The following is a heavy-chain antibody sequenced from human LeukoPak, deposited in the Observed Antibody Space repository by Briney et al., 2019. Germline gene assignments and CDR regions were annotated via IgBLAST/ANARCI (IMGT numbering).Heavy chain of an antibody. Sequence: PSETLSLTCTVSGDSITSGDYYWTWIRPPPGKGLEWVGYINYSGSTYSNPSLKSRLTISVDTSKNQFSLKLTSVTATDTAIYYCARDLGAAAGTLDYWGQGTLVTVSS. J-gene: IGHJ4*02. D-gene: IGHD6-13*01. V-gene: IGHV4-30-4*01. CDR2: INYSGST. CDR3: ARDLGAAAGTLDY. CDR1: GDSITSGDYY.